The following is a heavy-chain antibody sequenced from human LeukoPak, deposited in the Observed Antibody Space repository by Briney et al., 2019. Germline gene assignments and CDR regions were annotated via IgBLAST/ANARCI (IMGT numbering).Heavy chain of an antibody. CDR3: ATLSYDILTGPFDY. Sequence: SETLSLTCAVYGGSFSGYYWSWIRQPPGKGLEWIGEINHSGGTNYNPSLKSRVTISVDTSKNQFSLKLSSVTAADTAVYYCATLSYDILTGPFDYWGQGTLVTVSS. D-gene: IGHD3-9*01. J-gene: IGHJ4*02. CDR1: GGSFSGYY. V-gene: IGHV4-34*01. CDR2: INHSGGT.